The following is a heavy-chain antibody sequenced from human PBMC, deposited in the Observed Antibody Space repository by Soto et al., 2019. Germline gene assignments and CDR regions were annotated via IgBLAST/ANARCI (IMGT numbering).Heavy chain of an antibody. CDR1: GFTVSTNY. D-gene: IGHD4-17*01. Sequence: EVQLVASGGGLVQPGGSLRLSCAASGFTVSTNYMNWVRQAPGKGLEWVSVIYRGGSAYYADSVKGRFTISRDNFKNTVFLQMSSLRAEDTAVYFCARGDGDPFDYWGQGTLVTVSS. V-gene: IGHV3-66*01. CDR3: ARGDGDPFDY. CDR2: IYRGGSA. J-gene: IGHJ4*02.